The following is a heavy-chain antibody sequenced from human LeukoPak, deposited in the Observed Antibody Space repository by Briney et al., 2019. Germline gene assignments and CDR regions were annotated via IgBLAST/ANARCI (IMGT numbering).Heavy chain of an antibody. J-gene: IGHJ4*02. D-gene: IGHD2-15*01. CDR3: ARGSLLGYYFDY. CDR2: ISSSGSTI. Sequence: GGSLRLSCAASGFTVSSNYMSWVRQAPGKGLEWVSYISSSGSTIYYADSVKGRFTISRDNAKNSLYLQMNSLRAEDTAVYYCARGSLLGYYFDYWGQGTLVTVSS. V-gene: IGHV3-11*04. CDR1: GFTVSSNY.